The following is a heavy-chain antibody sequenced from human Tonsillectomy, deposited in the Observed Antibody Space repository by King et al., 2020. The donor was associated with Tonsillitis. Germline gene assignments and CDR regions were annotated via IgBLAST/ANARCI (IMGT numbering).Heavy chain of an antibody. V-gene: IGHV3-23*04. J-gene: IGHJ4*02. D-gene: IGHD3-9*01. CDR2: ISGSGGST. CDR1: GFTFSSYA. Sequence: VQLVESGGDLVQRGGSLRLSCAASGFTFSSYAMSWVRQAPGKGLEWVSAISGSGGSTYYADSVKGRFTISRDNSKNTLYLQMNSLRAADTAVYYCAKGGATKTGYHAPFDYWGQGTLVTVSS. CDR3: AKGGATKTGYHAPFDY.